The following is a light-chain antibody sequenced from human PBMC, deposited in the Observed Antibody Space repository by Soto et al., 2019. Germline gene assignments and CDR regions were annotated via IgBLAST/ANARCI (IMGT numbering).Light chain of an antibody. V-gene: IGKV1-33*01. CDR2: GAS. Sequence: DIQMTQSPSSLSASVGARVSITCQASQDIRTSLSWFQQKPGRAPKLLIYGASYLETGVPSRFRGSGSGTDFTFTISSLQAEDIATYYCQHYHDLPPFTFGPGTRVDVK. CDR3: QHYHDLPPFT. J-gene: IGKJ3*01. CDR1: QDIRTS.